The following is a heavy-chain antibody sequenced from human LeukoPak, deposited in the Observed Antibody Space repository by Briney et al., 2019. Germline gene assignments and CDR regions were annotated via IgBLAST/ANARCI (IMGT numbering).Heavy chain of an antibody. CDR2: IGSSSSYI. V-gene: IGHV3-21*04. CDR1: GFTFSRYS. D-gene: IGHD3-3*01. J-gene: IGHJ3*01. Sequence: GGSLRLSCAASGFTFSRYSMNWVRQAPGKGLEWVSSIGSSSSYIYYADSVKGRFTISRDNARDSLYLQMNSLRVEDTAIYYCAKERFVTIFGVVGDAFDAWGQGTMIVVSS. CDR3: AKERFVTIFGVVGDAFDA.